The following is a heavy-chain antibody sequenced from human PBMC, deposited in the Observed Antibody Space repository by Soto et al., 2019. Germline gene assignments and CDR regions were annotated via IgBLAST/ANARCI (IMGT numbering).Heavy chain of an antibody. CDR1: GFTFSSYS. CDR2: ISSSSSYI. Sequence: EVQLVESGGGLVKPGGSLRLSCAASGFTFSSYSMNWVRQAPGKGLEWVSSISSSSSYIYYADSVKGRFTISRDNAQNSLYLQMDSLRAEDTAVYYCAREALYCGGDCYTPDYWGQGTLVTVSS. V-gene: IGHV3-21*01. CDR3: AREALYCGGDCYTPDY. D-gene: IGHD2-21*02. J-gene: IGHJ4*02.